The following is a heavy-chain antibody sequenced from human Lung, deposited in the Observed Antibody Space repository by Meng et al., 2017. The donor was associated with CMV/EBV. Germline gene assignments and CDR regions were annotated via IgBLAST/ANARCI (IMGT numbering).Heavy chain of an antibody. CDR1: GYTFTSYG. CDR3: ARRGPSYCGVDCLAWFDP. V-gene: IGHV1-18*01. CDR2: IRVYNGDT. D-gene: IGHD2-21*01. J-gene: IGHJ5*02. Sequence: ASVXVSXXASGYTFTSYGINWVRQAPGQGLEWMGWIRVYNGDTKYAQKFQGRVTMTTDTSTRTANMELRSLRSDDTAVYYCARRGPSYCGVDCLAWFDPWGQGTLVTVSS.